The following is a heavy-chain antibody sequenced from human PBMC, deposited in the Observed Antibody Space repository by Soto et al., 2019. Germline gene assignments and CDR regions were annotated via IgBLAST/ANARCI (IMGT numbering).Heavy chain of an antibody. Sequence: QVQLVQSGAEVKKPGSSVKVSCKASGGTFSSYAISWVRQAPGQGLEWMGGIIPTFGTANYAQKFQGRVTITADESTSTAYMELSSLRSEDTAVYYCAIRLGGSGYQYYYYYGMDVWGQGTTVTVSS. D-gene: IGHD5-12*01. CDR2: IIPTFGTA. CDR1: GGTFSSYA. V-gene: IGHV1-69*01. J-gene: IGHJ6*02. CDR3: AIRLGGSGYQYYYYYGMDV.